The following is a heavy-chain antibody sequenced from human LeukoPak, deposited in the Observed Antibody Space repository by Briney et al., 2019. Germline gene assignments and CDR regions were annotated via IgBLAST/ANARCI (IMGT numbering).Heavy chain of an antibody. CDR3: ARTYYYDSSGPYY. CDR1: GDSISSSSHY. J-gene: IGHJ4*02. Sequence: SETLSLTCTVSGDSISSSSHYWGWIRQPPGKGLEWIGSIYYSGSALYNPSLKSRVTISADASKNQFSLRLSSVTAADAAVYYCARTYYYDSSGPYYWGQGTLVTVSS. CDR2: IYYSGSA. D-gene: IGHD3-22*01. V-gene: IGHV4-39*07.